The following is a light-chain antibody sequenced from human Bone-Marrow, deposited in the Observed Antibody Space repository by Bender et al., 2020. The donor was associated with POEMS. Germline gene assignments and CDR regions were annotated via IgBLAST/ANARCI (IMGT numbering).Light chain of an antibody. CDR2: EVR. CDR1: SSDVGSYNL. J-gene: IGLJ2*01. Sequence: QSALTQPASVSGSPGQSITISCTGTSSDVGSYNLVSWYQQHPGKAPKLMIYEVRKRHSGVSNRFSGSKSGYTASLTISELQAEDEADYYCCSYAGASTLIFGGGTKLTVL. CDR3: CSYAGASTLI. V-gene: IGLV2-23*02.